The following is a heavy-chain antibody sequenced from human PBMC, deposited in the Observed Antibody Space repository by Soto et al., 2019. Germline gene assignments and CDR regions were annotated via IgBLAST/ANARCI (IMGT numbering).Heavy chain of an antibody. Sequence: PGGSLRLACAASVFTVSSNYMSWVRQAPGKGLEWVSVIYSGGSTYYADSVRGRFTISRDNSKNTLYLQMKSLRAEDTAVYYCARDPPATRHGMDVWGQGTTVTVSS. J-gene: IGHJ6*02. CDR2: IYSGGST. V-gene: IGHV3-53*01. CDR1: VFTVSSNY. CDR3: ARDPPATRHGMDV.